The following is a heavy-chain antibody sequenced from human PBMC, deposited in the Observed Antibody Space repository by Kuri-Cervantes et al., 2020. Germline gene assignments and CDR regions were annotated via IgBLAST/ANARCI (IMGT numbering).Heavy chain of an antibody. Sequence: SETLSLTCAVYGGSFGNYYWSWIRQPPGKGLEWIGEINHSGSTHYNPSLKSRVTISVDTSKNQFSLKLTSVTAADTAVYYCARVEETSAFDIWGQGTMVTVSS. D-gene: IGHD4-11*01. J-gene: IGHJ3*02. V-gene: IGHV4-34*01. CDR1: GGSFGNYY. CDR3: ARVEETSAFDI. CDR2: INHSGST.